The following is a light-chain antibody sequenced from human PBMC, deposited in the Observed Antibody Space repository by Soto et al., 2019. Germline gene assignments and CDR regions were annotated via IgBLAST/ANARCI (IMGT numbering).Light chain of an antibody. CDR2: DAS. J-gene: IGKJ1*01. CDR3: QHYGGMWT. Sequence: DIQMTQSPSTLPASVVDRVTITCRASQTITNRLAWYQQKPGKAPKVLIYDASNLESGVPSRFTGSGSGTEFILTISSLQPDDFATYYCQHYGGMWTFGQGTKVDI. CDR1: QTITNR. V-gene: IGKV1-5*01.